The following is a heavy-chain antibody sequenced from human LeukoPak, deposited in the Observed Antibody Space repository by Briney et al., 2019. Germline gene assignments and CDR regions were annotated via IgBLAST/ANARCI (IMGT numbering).Heavy chain of an antibody. J-gene: IGHJ4*02. CDR2: MYYSGST. D-gene: IGHD4-17*01. Sequence: PSETLSLTCTVSGRSISSSSYYWGWIRQPPGKGLEWIGNMYYSGSTYYNLSLKTRVTISVDTSKNQFSLKLSSVTAADTAVYYCARWADYGDQGSYFDYWGQGTLVTVSS. CDR3: ARWADYGDQGSYFDY. CDR1: GRSISSSSYY. V-gene: IGHV4-39*01.